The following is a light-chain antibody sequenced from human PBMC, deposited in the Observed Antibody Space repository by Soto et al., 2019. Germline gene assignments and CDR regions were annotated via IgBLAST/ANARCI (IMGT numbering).Light chain of an antibody. J-gene: IGKJ2*01. CDR1: QSVSSD. V-gene: IGKV3-15*01. CDR2: GAS. CDR3: QQYKNWPPYT. Sequence: EIVMTQSPVTLSVSPGERATLSCRASQSVSSDLAWYQQKPGRAPRLLIYGASTRATGIPARFSGSGSGTEFTLTIRSLQSEDFGVYYCQQYKNWPPYTFGQGTKLGIK.